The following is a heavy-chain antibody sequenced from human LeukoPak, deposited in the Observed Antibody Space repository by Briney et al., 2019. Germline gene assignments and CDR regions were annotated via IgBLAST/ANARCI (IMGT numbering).Heavy chain of an antibody. CDR1: GGTFSSYA. CDR3: ARDVVDTAMVTENDAFDI. V-gene: IGHV1-18*01. D-gene: IGHD5-18*01. CDR2: ISAYNGNT. Sequence: ASVKVSCKASGGTFSSYAISWVRQAPGQGLEWMGWISAYNGNTNYAQKLQGRVTMTTDTSTSTAYMELRSLRSDDTAVYYCARDVVDTAMVTENDAFDIWGQGTMVTVSS. J-gene: IGHJ3*02.